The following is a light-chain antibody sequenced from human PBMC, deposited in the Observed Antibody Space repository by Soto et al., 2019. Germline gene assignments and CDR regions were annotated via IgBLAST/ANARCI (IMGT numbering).Light chain of an antibody. CDR2: NTS. V-gene: IGLV7-46*01. J-gene: IGLJ3*02. CDR1: TGTVTSGHY. CDR3: LLSYSGARV. Sequence: QTVVTQEPSLTVSPGGTVTLTCGSSTGTVTSGHYPYWFHQKPGQAPRTLVYNTSDKHSWTPARFSGFLLGGKAALTLSGAQPEDEADFYCLLSYSGARVFGGGTKVTVL.